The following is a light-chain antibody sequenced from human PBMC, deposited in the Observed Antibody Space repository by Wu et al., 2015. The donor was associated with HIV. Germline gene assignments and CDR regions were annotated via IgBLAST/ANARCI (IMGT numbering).Light chain of an antibody. CDR1: QSVSNDY. J-gene: IGKJ1*01. Sequence: IVLTQSPGTLSLSPGERATLSCGASQSVSNDYLAWYQQKPGQAPRLLVYGASSRATGIPDRFSGSGSGTDFTFTISRLEPEDFVVYYCQQYGRSPATFGQGTKVEIK. V-gene: IGKV3-20*01. CDR2: GAS. CDR3: QQYGRSPAT.